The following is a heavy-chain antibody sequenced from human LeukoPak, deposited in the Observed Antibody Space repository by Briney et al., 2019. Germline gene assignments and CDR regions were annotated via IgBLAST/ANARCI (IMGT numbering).Heavy chain of an antibody. J-gene: IGHJ4*02. D-gene: IGHD5-18*01. CDR1: GFTLRSCW. CDR2: IKTDGSST. Sequence: GGSLRLSCVASGFTLRSCWMHWVRQAPGKGLVWVSRIKTDGSSTTNADSVKGRFTISRDNAKNTLYLQMNSLRAEDTAVYFCTRGQYSYGPFDYWGQGTLVTVSS. CDR3: TRGQYSYGPFDY. V-gene: IGHV3-74*01.